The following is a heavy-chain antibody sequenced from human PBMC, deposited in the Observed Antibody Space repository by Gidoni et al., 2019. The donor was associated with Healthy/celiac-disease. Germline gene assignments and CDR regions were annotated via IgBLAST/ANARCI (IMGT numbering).Heavy chain of an antibody. CDR3: ARGVVVVPAAIYYYGMDV. CDR1: GGTFRSYA. J-gene: IGHJ6*02. D-gene: IGHD2-2*01. Sequence: QVKLVQSGVEGKKHGSSVKVSCKASGGTFRSYAISWVRQAPGQGLEWRGGIIPIFGTANYAQKFQGRVTITADESTSTAYMELSSLRSEDTAVYYCARGVVVVPAAIYYYGMDVWGQGATVTVSS. V-gene: IGHV1-69*01. CDR2: IIPIFGTA.